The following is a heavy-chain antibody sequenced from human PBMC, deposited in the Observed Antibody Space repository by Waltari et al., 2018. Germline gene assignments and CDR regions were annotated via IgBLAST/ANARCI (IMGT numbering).Heavy chain of an antibody. J-gene: IGHJ2*01. CDR2: ISGSGGST. Sequence: EVQLLESGGGLVQPGGSLRLSCAASGFTFSSYAMSWVRQAPGKGLEWVSAISGSGGSTYYADSVKGRFTISRDKSKNTLYLQMNSLRAEDTAVYYCAKLRISAQGYFDLWGRGTLVTVSS. V-gene: IGHV3-23*01. CDR1: GFTFSSYA. CDR3: AKLRISAQGYFDL.